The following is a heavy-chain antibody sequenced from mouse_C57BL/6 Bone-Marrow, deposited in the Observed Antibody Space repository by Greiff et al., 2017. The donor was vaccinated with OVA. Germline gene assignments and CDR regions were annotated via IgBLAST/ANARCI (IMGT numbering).Heavy chain of an antibody. CDR2: IYPGSGST. Sequence: QVQLQQPGAELVKPVSSFPLSFKSSFSPFPLSWLTWVKQRPGQGLEWIGDIYPGSGSTNYHEKFKSKATLTVDTSSSTAYMQLSSLTSEDSAVYYCARKRAAYFDYWGQGTTLTVSS. CDR1: FSPFPLSW. V-gene: IGHV1-55*01. CDR3: ARKRAAYFDY. D-gene: IGHD3-1*01. J-gene: IGHJ2*01.